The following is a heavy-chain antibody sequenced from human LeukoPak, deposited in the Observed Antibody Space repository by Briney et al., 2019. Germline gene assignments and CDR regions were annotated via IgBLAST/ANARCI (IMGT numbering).Heavy chain of an antibody. CDR3: ARHLGTSAVDY. CDR2: IYPGDSDT. J-gene: IGHJ4*02. D-gene: IGHD2-2*01. V-gene: IGHV5-51*01. CDR1: GYLFTNYW. Sequence: GASLQISCKGLGYLFTNYWIGWVRQMPGKSLEGMGIIYPGDSDTRYSPSFQGQVTFSVDKSISTAYLQWSSLKASDTAMYYCARHLGTSAVDYWGQGTRVTVSS.